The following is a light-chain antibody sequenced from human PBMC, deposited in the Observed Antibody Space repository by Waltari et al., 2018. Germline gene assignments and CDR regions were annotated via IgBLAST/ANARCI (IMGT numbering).Light chain of an antibody. CDR3: HQSDDWPPYS. CDR2: DGS. Sequence: EIVMTQSPATLSVSPGERVPLSCRASQRGRSNLAWYQQKPGQGPRLLIYDGSTRATGIPARFSGSGSGTDFTLTISSLQSEDFAIYYCHQSDDWPPYSFGQGTKLEIK. J-gene: IGKJ2*03. V-gene: IGKV3-15*01. CDR1: QRGRSN.